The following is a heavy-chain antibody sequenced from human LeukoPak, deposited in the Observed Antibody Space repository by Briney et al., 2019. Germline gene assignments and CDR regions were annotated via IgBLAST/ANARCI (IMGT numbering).Heavy chain of an antibody. CDR3: ARDGYDSSGYYAY. J-gene: IGHJ4*02. V-gene: IGHV3-21*01. CDR1: GFTLSSYN. Sequence: GGALRLSCAASGFTLSSYNMKWVRPGPREGVEWGSSISSSSSYIYYADSVKGRFTISRDNAKNSLYLQMNSLRAEDTAVYYCARDGYDSSGYYAYWGQGTLVTVSS. CDR2: ISSSSSYI. D-gene: IGHD3-22*01.